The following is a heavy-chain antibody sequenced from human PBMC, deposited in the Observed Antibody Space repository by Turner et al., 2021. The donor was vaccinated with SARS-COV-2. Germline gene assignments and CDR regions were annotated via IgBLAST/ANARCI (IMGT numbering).Heavy chain of an antibody. D-gene: IGHD2-21*01. CDR3: VDKRHVDIL. CDR1: GFSLTRGGEC. CDR2: VYWDADR. Sequence: QITLKESGPSLVTPTQTLKLTCFFSGFSLTRGGECVVWVRQSSGQVLKSLALVYWDADRRYNSSMQSRLTLTENTSKSQVVLTITDRDPLDTATYYCVDKRHVDILWGQGILVTVSS. J-gene: IGHJ4*02. V-gene: IGHV2-5*02.